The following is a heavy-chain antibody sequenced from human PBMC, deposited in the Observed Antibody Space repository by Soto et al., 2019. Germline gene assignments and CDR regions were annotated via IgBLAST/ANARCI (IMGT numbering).Heavy chain of an antibody. D-gene: IGHD3-22*01. CDR2: ISYDGRNK. V-gene: IGHV3-30*18. CDR1: GFSLNDYG. J-gene: IGHJ4*02. Sequence: PGGSLRLSCAASGFSLNDYGMHWARQPPGKGLEWVADISYDGRNKYYTDSVRGRFTISRDISKGTLYLQMNSLRPEDTAVYYCAKSNRGAYDTPDFWGQGTPVTVSS. CDR3: AKSNRGAYDTPDF.